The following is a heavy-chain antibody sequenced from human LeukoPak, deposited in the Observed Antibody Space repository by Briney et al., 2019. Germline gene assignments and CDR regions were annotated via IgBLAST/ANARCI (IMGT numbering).Heavy chain of an antibody. CDR2: IIPIFGTA. D-gene: IGHD3-10*01. J-gene: IGHJ6*03. CDR1: GGTFSSYA. Sequence: GASVKVSCKASGGTFSSYAISWVRQAPGQGLEWMGGIIPIFGTANYAQKFQGRVTITADESTSTAYMELSSLRSEDTAVYYCARVGITMVREHSSYYMDVWGKGTTVTVSS. V-gene: IGHV1-69*13. CDR3: ARVGITMVREHSSYYMDV.